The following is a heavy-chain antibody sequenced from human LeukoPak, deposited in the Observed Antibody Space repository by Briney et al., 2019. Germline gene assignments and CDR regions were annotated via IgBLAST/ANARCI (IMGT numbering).Heavy chain of an antibody. D-gene: IGHD2-8*02. V-gene: IGHV3-23*01. CDR3: AKGILGGARYYFDY. CDR1: GLTFSTFA. Sequence: GGSLRLSCAASGLTFSTFAMTWVRQAPGKGLEWVSGIRASGGGTYYADSVKGRFTISRDNSKNMVYLQMNSLRAEDTAVYYCAKGILGGARYYFDYWGQGTLVTVSS. CDR2: IRASGGGT. J-gene: IGHJ4*01.